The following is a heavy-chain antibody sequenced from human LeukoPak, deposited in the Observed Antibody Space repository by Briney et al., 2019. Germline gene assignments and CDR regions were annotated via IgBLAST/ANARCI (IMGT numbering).Heavy chain of an antibody. Sequence: PGGSLRLSCASSGFTFSYYAMSWVRQAPGKGLEWVSVIYSGGSTHYADSVKGRFTISRDNSKNTLYLQMNSLRAEDTAVYYCARDKGTSYLSSFDYWGQGTLVTVSS. CDR2: IYSGGST. CDR3: ARDKGTSYLSSFDY. J-gene: IGHJ4*02. CDR1: GFTFSYYA. V-gene: IGHV3-53*01. D-gene: IGHD6-6*01.